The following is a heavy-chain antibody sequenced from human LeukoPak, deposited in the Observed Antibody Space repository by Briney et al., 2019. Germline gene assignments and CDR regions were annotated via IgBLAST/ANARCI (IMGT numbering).Heavy chain of an antibody. J-gene: IGHJ3*01. CDR3: AKPRGGDSWAFDV. D-gene: IGHD2-21*02. V-gene: IGHV3-30*18. CDR2: ISYDGRDK. CDR1: GFTFSSCG. Sequence: GRSLRLSCAASGFTFSSCGMHWVRQAPGKGLEWVAGISYDGRDKYYADSVKGRFTISRDNSKNTLNLQMNSLRAEDTAVYYCAKPRGGDSWAFDVWGQGTMVTVSS.